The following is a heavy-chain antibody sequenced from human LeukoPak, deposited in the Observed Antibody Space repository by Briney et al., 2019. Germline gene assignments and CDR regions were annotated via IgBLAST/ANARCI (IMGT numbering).Heavy chain of an antibody. D-gene: IGHD3-9*01. V-gene: IGHV5-51*01. CDR1: GFTFTSFW. Sequence: GESLKISCKGSGFTFTSFWVAWVRQMPGKGLEWMGIIYPGDSDTRYSPSFQGQVTISADKSISTAYLQWSSLKASDTAMYYCARSFSLSTGYYPPDYRGQGTLVTVYS. J-gene: IGHJ4*02. CDR3: ARSFSLSTGYYPPDY. CDR2: IYPGDSDT.